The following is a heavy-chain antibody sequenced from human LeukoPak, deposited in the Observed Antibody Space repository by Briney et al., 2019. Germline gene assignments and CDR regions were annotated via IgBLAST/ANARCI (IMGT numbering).Heavy chain of an antibody. CDR3: ARASGDIVETATMGSY. CDR1: GFTFNSYS. V-gene: IGHV3-21*01. Sequence: GGSLRLSCAASGFTFNSYSINWVRQAPGEGLEWVSSISSSSSSIYYADSVKGRFTISRDNAKNSLYLQMKSLRAEDTAVSYCARASGDIVETATMGSYWGQGTLVTVSS. CDR2: ISSSSSSI. J-gene: IGHJ4*02. D-gene: IGHD5-18*01.